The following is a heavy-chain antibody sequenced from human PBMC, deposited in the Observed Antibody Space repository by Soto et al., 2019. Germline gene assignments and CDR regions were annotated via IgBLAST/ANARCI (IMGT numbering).Heavy chain of an antibody. Sequence: QVQLVQSGAEVKKPGASVKVSCKAPAYNFNTYGITWVRQAPGQGLEWMGWISAYNGNTNYAKNLQGRFTMTTDTSTSKGYMELRSLRSDDTAVYFCVACRGGPPLWGQGTTVTVSS. J-gene: IGHJ6*02. D-gene: IGHD2-15*01. V-gene: IGHV1-18*01. CDR3: VACRGGPPL. CDR1: AYNFNTYG. CDR2: ISAYNGNT.